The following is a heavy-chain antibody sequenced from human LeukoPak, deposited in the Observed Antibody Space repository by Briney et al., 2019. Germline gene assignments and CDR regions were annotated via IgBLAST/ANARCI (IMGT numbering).Heavy chain of an antibody. Sequence: GGSLRLSCAASGFTFSSYGMHWVRQAPGKGLEWVSYISRRGGTIYYADSVKGRFTISRDNAKNSLYLQMNSLRAEDTAVYYCARSDYDILTGYGMDVWGQGTTVTVS. D-gene: IGHD3-9*01. CDR2: ISRRGGTI. V-gene: IGHV3-48*04. CDR3: ARSDYDILTGYGMDV. J-gene: IGHJ6*02. CDR1: GFTFSSYG.